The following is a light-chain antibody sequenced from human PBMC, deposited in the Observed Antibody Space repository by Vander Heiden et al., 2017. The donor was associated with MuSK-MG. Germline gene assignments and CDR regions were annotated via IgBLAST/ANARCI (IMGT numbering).Light chain of an antibody. V-gene: IGLV3-19*01. Sequence: SQLTQDPSVSVALGQTVPITCQGDSLRSDYASRYQQKPGQAPALVIYGKNNRPSGIPDRLSGPSSGNTASLTITGAQSEDEADYYCTSRDSSGNHWVFGGGTKLTVI. CDR3: TSRDSSGNHWV. CDR2: GKN. J-gene: IGLJ3*02. CDR1: SLRSDY.